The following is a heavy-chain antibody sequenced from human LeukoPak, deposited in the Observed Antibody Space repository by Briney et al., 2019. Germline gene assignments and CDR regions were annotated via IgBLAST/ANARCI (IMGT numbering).Heavy chain of an antibody. V-gene: IGHV3-74*01. J-gene: IGHJ4*02. D-gene: IGHD3-3*01. CDR3: ARDPVLTTIFGDNYFDY. Sequence: PGGSLRLSCAASGFTFSSSWIHWVRQAPGKGLVWVSRINSDGSSTSYADSVKGRFTISRDNSKNTLYLQMNSLRAEDTAVYYCARDPVLTTIFGDNYFDYWGQGTLVTVSS. CDR1: GFTFSSSW. CDR2: INSDGSST.